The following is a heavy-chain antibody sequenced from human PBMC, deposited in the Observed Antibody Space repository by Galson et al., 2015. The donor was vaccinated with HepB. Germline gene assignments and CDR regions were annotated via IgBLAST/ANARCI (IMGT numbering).Heavy chain of an antibody. D-gene: IGHD1-26*01. Sequence: SLRLSCAASGFTFSSYGMHWVRQAPGKGLEWVATILYDGSNEYYAASVKGRFTISRDNSKNTLSLQMNSLRVEDTAIYYCAKDEFSRSFFDYWGQGTLVTVSS. CDR3: AKDEFSRSFFDY. CDR2: ILYDGSNE. CDR1: GFTFSSYG. V-gene: IGHV3-30*18. J-gene: IGHJ4*02.